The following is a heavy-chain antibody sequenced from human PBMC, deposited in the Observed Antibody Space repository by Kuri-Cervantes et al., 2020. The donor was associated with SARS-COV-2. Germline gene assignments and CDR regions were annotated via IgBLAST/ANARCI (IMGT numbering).Heavy chain of an antibody. Sequence: GESLKISCKGSGYSFTTYCIGWVRQMPGKGLEWMGITYPGDSDTRYSPSFQGQVTISADKSISTAYLQWNSLKASDTAMYYCARRDFGSGSYYLDYWGQGTLVTVSS. J-gene: IGHJ4*02. D-gene: IGHD3-10*01. CDR1: GYSFTTYC. CDR2: TYPGDSDT. CDR3: ARRDFGSGSYYLDY. V-gene: IGHV5-51*01.